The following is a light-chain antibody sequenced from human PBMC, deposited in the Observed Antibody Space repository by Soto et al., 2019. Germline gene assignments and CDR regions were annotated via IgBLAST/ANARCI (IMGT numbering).Light chain of an antibody. CDR1: QSLSSSQ. Sequence: EIVLTQSPGTLSLSPGERATLSCRASQSLSSSQSAWYQQKPGQAPRLLIHDASSMATGISDRFTGSGSGTDFTLTITTLEPEDFAVYYCQQYGSSPRTFGLGTKVEI. CDR3: QQYGSSPRT. V-gene: IGKV3-20*01. J-gene: IGKJ1*01. CDR2: DAS.